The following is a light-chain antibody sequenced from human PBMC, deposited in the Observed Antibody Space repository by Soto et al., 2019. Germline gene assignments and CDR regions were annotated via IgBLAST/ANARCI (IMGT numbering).Light chain of an antibody. J-gene: IGLJ1*01. CDR1: SSNIGAGYD. V-gene: IGLV1-40*01. CDR3: QSYDSSLYGYV. Sequence: QSALTQPPSVSGAPGQRVIISCTGSSSNIGAGYDVHWYQQLPGTAPKLLIYGNSKRPSGVPDRFSGSKSGTSASLAISGLQAEDEADYYCQSYDSSLYGYVFGSGTKVTVL. CDR2: GNS.